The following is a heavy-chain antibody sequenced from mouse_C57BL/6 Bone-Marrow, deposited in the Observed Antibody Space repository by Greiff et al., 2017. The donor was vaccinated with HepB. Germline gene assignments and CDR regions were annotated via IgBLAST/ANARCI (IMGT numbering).Heavy chain of an antibody. V-gene: IGHV5-16*01. Sequence: EVKLMESEGGLVQPGSSMKLSCTASGFTFSDYYMAWVRQVPEKGLEWVANINYDGSSTYYLDSLKSRFIISRDNAKNILYLQMSSLKSEDTATYYCARGDYGNYVPFAYWGQGTLVTVSA. CDR2: INYDGSST. D-gene: IGHD2-1*01. CDR1: GFTFSDYY. J-gene: IGHJ3*01. CDR3: ARGDYGNYVPFAY.